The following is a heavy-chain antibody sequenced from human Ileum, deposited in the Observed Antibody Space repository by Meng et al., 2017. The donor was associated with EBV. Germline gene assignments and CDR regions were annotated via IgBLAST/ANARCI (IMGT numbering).Heavy chain of an antibody. V-gene: IGHV7-4-1*02. D-gene: IGHD2-15*01. Sequence: VQVVQFGSELKKPGASVKVSCKASGYSFNKFAINWVRQAPGQGLEWVGWINTKTGDPRYAQGFTGRFVFSLDTSVSTAYLQISSLKPEDTAVYYCVRDGRSINLLDYWGQGTLVTVSS. CDR3: VRDGRSINLLDY. J-gene: IGHJ4*02. CDR1: GYSFNKFA. CDR2: INTKTGDP.